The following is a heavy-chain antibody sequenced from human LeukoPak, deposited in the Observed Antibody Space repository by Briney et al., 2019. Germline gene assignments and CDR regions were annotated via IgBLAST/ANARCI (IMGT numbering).Heavy chain of an antibody. V-gene: IGHV4-59*01. CDR1: GGSISSYY. J-gene: IGHJ6*02. CDR3: ARDRGAVAGTGMDV. CDR2: IYYSGST. D-gene: IGHD6-19*01. Sequence: SETLSLTCTVSGGSISSYYWSWIRQPPGKGLEWIGYIYYSGSTNYNPSLKSRVTISVDTSKNQFSLKLSSVTAADTAVYYCARDRGAVAGTGMDVWGQGTTVTVSS.